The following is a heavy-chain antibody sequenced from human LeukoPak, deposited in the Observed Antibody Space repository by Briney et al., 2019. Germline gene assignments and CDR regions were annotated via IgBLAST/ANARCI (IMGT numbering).Heavy chain of an antibody. D-gene: IGHD3-22*01. CDR3: AREEDSSGYYPFDY. V-gene: IGHV1-2*04. Sequence: ASVKVSCKASGYTFTGYYMHWVRQAPGQGLEWMGWINPNSGGTNYAQKFQGWVTMTRDTSISTAYMELSRLRSDDTAIYYCAREEDSSGYYPFDYWGQGTLVTVSS. CDR1: GYTFTGYY. J-gene: IGHJ4*02. CDR2: INPNSGGT.